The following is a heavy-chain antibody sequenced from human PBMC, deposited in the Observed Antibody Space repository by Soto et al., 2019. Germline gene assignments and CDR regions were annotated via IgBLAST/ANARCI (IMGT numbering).Heavy chain of an antibody. V-gene: IGHV1-18*04. D-gene: IGHD3-16*02. J-gene: IGHJ3*02. CDR1: GYTFTSYG. CDR3: ARDRGIYDYVWGSYRYHDAFDI. Sequence: ASVKVSCTASGYTFTSYGISWVRQAPGQGLEWMGWISAYNGNTNYAQKLQGRVTMTTDTSTSTAYMELRSLRSDDTAVYYCARDRGIYDYVWGSYRYHDAFDIWGQGTMVTVS. CDR2: ISAYNGNT.